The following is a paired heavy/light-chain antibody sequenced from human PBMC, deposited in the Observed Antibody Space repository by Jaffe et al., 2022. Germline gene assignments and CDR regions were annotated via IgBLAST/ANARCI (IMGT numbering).Heavy chain of an antibody. V-gene: IGHV1-2*06. CDR2: ITPNSGDT. Sequence: QVQLVQSGAEVKKPGASVKVSCKASGYTFIGYFIHWVRQAPGQGLEWMGRITPNSGDTHCAQKFQGRVTMTRDTSISTAYMELSRLTSDDTAVYYCLRLGYCYTDNYCSARGDAFDIWGQGTMVTVSS. CDR1: GYTFIGYF. D-gene: IGHD2-15*01. J-gene: IGHJ3*02. CDR3: LRLGYCYTDNYCSARGDAFDI.
Light chain of an antibody. CDR1: QSILSSSNNKNY. Sequence: DIVMTQSPDSLAVSLGERATINCKSSQSILSSSNNKNYLVWYQHKPGQPPKLLIYWASTRESGVPDRFSGSGSGTDFTLTITSLQAEDVAVYYCQQYYSMPHTFGQGTKLEIK. J-gene: IGKJ2*01. CDR2: WAS. CDR3: QQYYSMPHT. V-gene: IGKV4-1*01.